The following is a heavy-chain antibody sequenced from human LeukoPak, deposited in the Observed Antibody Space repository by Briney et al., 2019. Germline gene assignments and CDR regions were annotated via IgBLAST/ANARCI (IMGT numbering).Heavy chain of an antibody. CDR2: IYYSGST. V-gene: IGHV4-31*03. D-gene: IGHD2-15*01. Sequence: SQTLSLTCTASGGSISSGGYYWSWIRQHPGKGLGWIGYIYYSGSTYYNPSLKSRVTISVDTSKNQFSLKLSSVTAADTAVYYCASAVVVVAATQYYYYGMDVWGKGTTVTVSS. J-gene: IGHJ6*04. CDR1: GGSISSGGYY. CDR3: ASAVVVVAATQYYYYGMDV.